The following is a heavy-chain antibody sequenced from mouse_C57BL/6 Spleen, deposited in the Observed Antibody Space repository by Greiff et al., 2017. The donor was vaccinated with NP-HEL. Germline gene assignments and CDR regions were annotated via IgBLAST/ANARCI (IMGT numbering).Heavy chain of an antibody. CDR2: IDPETGGT. D-gene: IGHD1-1*01. CDR1: GYTFTDYE. V-gene: IGHV1-15*01. J-gene: IGHJ1*03. CDR3: TSTHYGSSYWYFDV. Sequence: QVQLKQSGAELVRPGASVTLSCKASGYTFTDYEMHWVKQTPVHGLEWIGAIDPETGGTAYNQKFKGKAILTADKSSSTAYMELRSLTSEDSAVYYCTSTHYGSSYWYFDVWGTGTTVTVSS.